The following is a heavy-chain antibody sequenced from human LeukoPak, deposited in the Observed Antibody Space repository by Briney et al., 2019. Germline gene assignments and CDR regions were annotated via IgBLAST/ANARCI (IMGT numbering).Heavy chain of an antibody. Sequence: GGSLRLSCAASGFTFTTYWMSWVRQAPGKGLEWVANINQDGTEKYYVDSVKGRFTVSRDNAKSSLYLQMNSLRVEDTAVYYCAKDRYSSLDYWGQGTLVTVSS. D-gene: IGHD6-13*01. J-gene: IGHJ4*02. CDR3: AKDRYSSLDY. V-gene: IGHV3-7*01. CDR2: INQDGTEK. CDR1: GFTFTTYW.